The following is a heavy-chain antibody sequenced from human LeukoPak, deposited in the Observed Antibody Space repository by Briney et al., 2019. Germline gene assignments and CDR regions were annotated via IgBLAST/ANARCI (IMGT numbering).Heavy chain of an antibody. Sequence: SETLSLTCTVSGGSISSSSYYWGWIRQPPGKGLEWIGSIYYSGSTYYNPSLKSRVTMSIDTSKSQFSLNLSSVTAADTAVYYCARDDRVSGTFLRWFDPWGQGTLVTVSS. CDR3: ARDDRVSGTFLRWFDP. D-gene: IGHD1-26*01. CDR1: GGSISSSSYY. J-gene: IGHJ5*02. V-gene: IGHV4-39*07. CDR2: IYYSGST.